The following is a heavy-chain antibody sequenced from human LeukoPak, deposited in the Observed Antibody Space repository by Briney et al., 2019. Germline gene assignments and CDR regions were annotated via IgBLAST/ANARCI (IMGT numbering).Heavy chain of an antibody. CDR3: ARCSSTSCYAGHWFDP. D-gene: IGHD2-2*01. V-gene: IGHV1-69*13. CDR1: GYTFTSYY. CDR2: IIPIFGTA. Sequence: SVKVSCKASGYTFTSYYMHWVRQAPGQGLEWMGGIIPIFGTANYAQKFQGRVTITADESTSTAYMELSSLRSEDTAVYYCARCSSTSCYAGHWFDPWGQGTLVTVSS. J-gene: IGHJ5*02.